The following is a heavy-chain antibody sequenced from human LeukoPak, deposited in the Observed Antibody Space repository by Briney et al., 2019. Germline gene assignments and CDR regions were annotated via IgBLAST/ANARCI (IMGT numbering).Heavy chain of an antibody. Sequence: PSETLSLTCTVSGGSISSSSYYWGWIRQPPGKGLEWTGSIYYSGSTYYNPSLKSRVTISVDTSKNQFSLRMSSVTATGTAVYYCARHSGLRSPFDPWGQGALVTVSS. J-gene: IGHJ5*02. CDR1: GGSISSSSYY. CDR3: ARHSGLRSPFDP. D-gene: IGHD3-3*01. CDR2: IYYSGST. V-gene: IGHV4-39*01.